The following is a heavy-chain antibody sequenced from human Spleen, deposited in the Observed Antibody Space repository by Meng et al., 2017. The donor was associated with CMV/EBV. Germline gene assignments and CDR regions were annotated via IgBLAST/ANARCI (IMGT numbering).Heavy chain of an antibody. V-gene: IGHV3-9*01. J-gene: IGHJ5*02. CDR3: ARVGQFVGGGFDP. D-gene: IGHD3-16*01. CDR1: GFTFDDYA. CDR2: ISWNSGSI. Sequence: SLKISCAASGFTFDDYAMHWVRQAPGKGLEWVSGISWNSGSIGYADSVKGRFTISRANAQNSLYLQMNRLRGEDTAVYYCARVGQFVGGGFDPWGQGTLVTVSS.